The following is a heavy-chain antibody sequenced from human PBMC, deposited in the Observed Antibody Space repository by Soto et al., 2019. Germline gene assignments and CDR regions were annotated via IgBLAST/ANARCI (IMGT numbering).Heavy chain of an antibody. V-gene: IGHV4-30-4*01. CDR3: AREPYDYDRSGYYDY. J-gene: IGHJ4*02. D-gene: IGHD3-22*01. CDR2: IYYSGGT. CDR1: GGSIGSGDYY. Sequence: SETLSLTCPVSGGSIGSGDYYWNWIRQPPGKGLEWIGYIYYSGGTYYNPSLKSRVSISVDTSKNQFSLKLSSVTAADTAVYYCAREPYDYDRSGYYDYWGQGTLVTVSS.